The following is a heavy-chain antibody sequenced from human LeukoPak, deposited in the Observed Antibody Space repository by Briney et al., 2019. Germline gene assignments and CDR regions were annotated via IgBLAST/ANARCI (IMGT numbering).Heavy chain of an antibody. CDR3: AKDTIYYDILTGIPDY. CDR1: GFTFSSYG. J-gene: IGHJ4*02. Sequence: GGSLRLSCAASGFTFSSYGMHWVRQAPGKGLEWVAVISYDGSNKYYADSVKGRFTISRDNSKNTLYLQMNSLRAEDTAVYYCAKDTIYYDILTGIPDYWGQGTLVTVSS. V-gene: IGHV3-30*18. D-gene: IGHD3-9*01. CDR2: ISYDGSNK.